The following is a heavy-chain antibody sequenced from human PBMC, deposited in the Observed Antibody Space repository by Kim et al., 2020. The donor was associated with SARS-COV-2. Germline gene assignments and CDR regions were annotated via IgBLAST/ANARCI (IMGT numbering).Heavy chain of an antibody. V-gene: IGHV4-34*01. CDR3: ASDYYDSSGFDY. CDR2: INHSGST. Sequence: SETLSLTCAVYGGSFSGYYWSWIRQPPGKGLEWIWEINHSGSTNYNPSLKSRVTISVDTSKNQFSLKLSSVTAADTAVYYCASDYYDSSGFDYWGQGTLVTVSS. D-gene: IGHD3-22*01. CDR1: GGSFSGYY. J-gene: IGHJ4*02.